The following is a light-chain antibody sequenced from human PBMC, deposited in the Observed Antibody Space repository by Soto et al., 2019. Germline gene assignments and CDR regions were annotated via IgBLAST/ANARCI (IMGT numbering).Light chain of an antibody. J-gene: IGKJ5*01. V-gene: IGKV1D-13*01. CDR2: DAS. CDR3: QQFNNYPT. Sequence: IQMTQSPSSLSASVGDRVTITCRASQTISGYLNWYQQRPGKAPKLLISDASSLESGVPSRFSGSGSGTDFTLTISSLQPEDFATYYCQQFNNYPTFGQGTRLEI. CDR1: QTISGY.